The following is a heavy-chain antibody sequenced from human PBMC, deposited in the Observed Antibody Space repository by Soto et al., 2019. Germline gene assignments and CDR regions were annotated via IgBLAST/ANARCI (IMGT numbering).Heavy chain of an antibody. Sequence: QVQLVQSGAEVKKPGSSVKVSCKASGGTFSSYTISWVRQAPGQGLEWMGRIIPILGIANYAQKFQGRVTITADKCASTAYMGRSSLRSEDTAVYYCASLMSSGYYYGMDVWGQGTTVTVSS. CDR3: ASLMSSGYYYGMDV. CDR2: IIPILGIA. CDR1: GGTFSSYT. V-gene: IGHV1-69*02. J-gene: IGHJ6*02. D-gene: IGHD3-10*01.